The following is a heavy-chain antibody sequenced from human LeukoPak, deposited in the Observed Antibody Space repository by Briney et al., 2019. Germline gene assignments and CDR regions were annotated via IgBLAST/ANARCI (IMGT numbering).Heavy chain of an antibody. J-gene: IGHJ4*02. CDR3: ARGPPYGSRSDYFDY. D-gene: IGHD3-10*01. Sequence: GGSLRLSCAASGFTFSSRWMTWIRQAPGKGLEWVASIKKDVGEKFYVDSVKGRFTISRDNAKNSLYLHMNSLRVEDTAVYYCARGPPYGSRSDYFDYWGQGTLVTVSS. V-gene: IGHV3-7*01. CDR1: GFTFSSRW. CDR2: IKKDVGEK.